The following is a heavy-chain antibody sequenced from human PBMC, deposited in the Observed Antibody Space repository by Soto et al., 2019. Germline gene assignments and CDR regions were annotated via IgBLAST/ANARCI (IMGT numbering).Heavy chain of an antibody. D-gene: IGHD2-2*01. CDR2: ISLYSDGT. Sequence: QVQLVQCGGEVKRPGASVKVSCKTSGYTCSNYGITWVRQAPGQPLEWLGWISLYSDGTNYAHKFQGRVSMTTDTSTTTAYMELRSLRSNDTAVYYCARVVPGAEAWFGPWGQGTLVTVSS. J-gene: IGHJ5*02. V-gene: IGHV1-18*01. CDR3: ARVVPGAEAWFGP. CDR1: GYTCSNYG.